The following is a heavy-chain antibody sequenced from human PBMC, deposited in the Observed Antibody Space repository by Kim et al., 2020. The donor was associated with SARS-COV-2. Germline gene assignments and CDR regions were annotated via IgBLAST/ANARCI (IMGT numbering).Heavy chain of an antibody. CDR2: INHSGST. CDR1: GGSFSGYY. CDR3: ARGYYDFWSGYLNWFDP. J-gene: IGHJ5*02. V-gene: IGHV4-34*01. Sequence: SETLSLTCAVYGGSFSGYYWSWIRQPPGKGLEWIGEINHSGSTNYNPSLKSRVTISVDTSKNQFSLKLSSVTAADTAVYYCARGYYDFWSGYLNWFDPWGQGTLVTVSS. D-gene: IGHD3-3*01.